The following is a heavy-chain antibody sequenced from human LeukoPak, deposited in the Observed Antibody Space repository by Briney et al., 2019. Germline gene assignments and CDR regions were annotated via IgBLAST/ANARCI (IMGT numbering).Heavy chain of an antibody. CDR2: ISSTSSVK. D-gene: IGHD6-13*01. J-gene: IGHJ6*03. CDR1: GFIFSDYY. V-gene: IGHV3-11*06. CDR3: ARVTATDYYMDV. Sequence: GSLRLSCAASGFIFSDYYMGWIRQAPGKGLEWISYISSTSSVKYYADSVKGRFTISRDNAKNSLYLQMNSLRAEDTAVYYCARVTATDYYMDVWGKGTTVTVSS.